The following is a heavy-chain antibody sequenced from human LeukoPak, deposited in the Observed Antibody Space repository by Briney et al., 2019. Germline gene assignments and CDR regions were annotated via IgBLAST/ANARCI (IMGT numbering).Heavy chain of an antibody. CDR2: ISGRGGST. D-gene: IGHD1-1*01. CDR3: AKERSKWRSNSGYFDY. V-gene: IGHV3-23*01. CDR1: RFTFISCA. Sequence: GGSLRLSCAASRFTFISCAMSWLRPPPAKGVAWVCAISGRGGSTYYADSVKGRFTISTDNSKNSLYLKMNSLRAEDTAVYYCAKERSKWRSNSGYFDYWGQGTLVTVSS. J-gene: IGHJ4*02.